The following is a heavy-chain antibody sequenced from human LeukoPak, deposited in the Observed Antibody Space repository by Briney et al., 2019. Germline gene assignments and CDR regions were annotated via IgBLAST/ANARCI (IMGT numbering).Heavy chain of an antibody. Sequence: SETLSLTCTVSGVSISSSAYHWGWIHQPPGKGLEWIGSIHSSGSTYYNPSLKSRVTISVRTSKNQFSLKLSSVTADNTAVYYGARLWATYCSGGSCPHQPNYWGQGTLATVSS. D-gene: IGHD2-15*01. J-gene: IGHJ4*02. CDR1: GVSISSSAYH. CDR2: IHSSGST. CDR3: ARLWATYCSGGSCPHQPNY. V-gene: IGHV4-39*01.